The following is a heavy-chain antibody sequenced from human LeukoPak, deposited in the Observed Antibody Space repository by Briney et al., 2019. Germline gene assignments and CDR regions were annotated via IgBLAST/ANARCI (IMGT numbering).Heavy chain of an antibody. D-gene: IGHD3-3*01. V-gene: IGHV4-61*02. CDR2: IYTSGNT. J-gene: IGHJ3*02. Sequence: PSQTLSLXCTVSGGSISSGSYYWSWIRQPAGKGLEWIGRIYTSGNTNYNPSLRGRVTISVDTSKNQFSLKLSSVTAVDTAVYYCARGFGVVIMEDAFDIWGQGTMVTVSS. CDR3: ARGFGVVIMEDAFDI. CDR1: GGSISSGSYY.